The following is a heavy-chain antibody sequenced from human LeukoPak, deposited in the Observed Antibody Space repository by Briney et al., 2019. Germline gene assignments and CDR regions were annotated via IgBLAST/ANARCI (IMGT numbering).Heavy chain of an antibody. Sequence: HVASVKVSCKASGYTFTSYGISWVRQAPGQGLEWMGWISAYNGNTNYAQKLQGRVTMTTDTSTSTAYMELRSLRSDDTAVYYCARDRDILTGYGWFDPWGQGTLVTVSS. J-gene: IGHJ5*02. CDR1: GYTFTSYG. V-gene: IGHV1-18*01. CDR3: ARDRDILTGYGWFDP. CDR2: ISAYNGNT. D-gene: IGHD3-9*01.